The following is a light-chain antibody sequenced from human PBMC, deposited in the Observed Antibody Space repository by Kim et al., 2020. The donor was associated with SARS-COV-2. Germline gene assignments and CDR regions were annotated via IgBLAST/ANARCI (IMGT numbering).Light chain of an antibody. CDR1: SSDVGGYNY. J-gene: IGLJ1*01. CDR3: CSYVGSYTYV. CDR2: DVS. Sequence: GQSVAIPCTETSSDVGGYNYVSWYQQHPGKAPKLMIYDVSKRPSGVPDSLSGSKSGNTASLTISGLQAEDEADYYCCSYVGSYTYVFGTGTKVTVL. V-gene: IGLV2-11*01.